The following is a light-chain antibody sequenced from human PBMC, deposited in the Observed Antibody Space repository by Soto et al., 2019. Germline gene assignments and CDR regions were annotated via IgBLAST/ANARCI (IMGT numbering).Light chain of an antibody. V-gene: IGKV3-11*01. J-gene: IGKJ3*01. CDR3: QQRDTWPPFT. CDR2: EAS. Sequence: EIVLTQSPATLSLSPGERATLSCRASQNVRSHLAWYQQKSGQAPRLLIYEASNRATGVPARFSGSGSGTEYTLTISSLEPEDFAVYYCQQRDTWPPFTFGPGTKVDIK. CDR1: QNVRSH.